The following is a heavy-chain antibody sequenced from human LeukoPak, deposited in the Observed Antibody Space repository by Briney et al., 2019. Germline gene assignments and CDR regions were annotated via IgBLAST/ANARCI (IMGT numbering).Heavy chain of an antibody. Sequence: SETLSLTCTVYGGSFSGYYWSWIRQPPGKGLEWIGEINHSGSTNYNPSLKSRVTISVDTSKNQFSLKLSSVTAADTAVYYCARLIAAAGTRYFDYWGQGTLVTVSS. CDR1: GGSFSGYY. CDR2: INHSGST. CDR3: ARLIAAAGTRYFDY. J-gene: IGHJ4*02. D-gene: IGHD6-13*01. V-gene: IGHV4-34*01.